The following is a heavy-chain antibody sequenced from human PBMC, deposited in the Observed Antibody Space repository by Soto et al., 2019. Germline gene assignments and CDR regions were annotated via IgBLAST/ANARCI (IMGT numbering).Heavy chain of an antibody. J-gene: IGHJ4*02. V-gene: IGHV3-23*01. CDR2: ISGSGDTT. Sequence: EVQMLESGGDLVQPGGSLRLSCAASGFTFSSYAITWVRQASGRGLEWVSSISGSGDTTYYADSVKGRFTISRDNCKNTVYLQMNSLRAGDTAVYYCAKCITASGTCYFEYWGQGTLVTVSS. CDR1: GFTFSSYA. CDR3: AKCITASGTCYFEY. D-gene: IGHD6-13*01.